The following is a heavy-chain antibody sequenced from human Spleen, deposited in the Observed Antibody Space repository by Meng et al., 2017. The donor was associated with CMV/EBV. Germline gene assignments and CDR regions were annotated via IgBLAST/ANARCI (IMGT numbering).Heavy chain of an antibody. CDR2: ISGSGGSM. D-gene: IGHD4-11*01. V-gene: IGHV3-23*01. CDR1: GFTFSSYA. J-gene: IGHJ4*02. CDR3: ARPPRGVTTGCAY. Sequence: GESLKISCAASGFTFSSYAMHWVRQAPGKGLEGVSSISGSGGSMYYADSVKGRFTISRDNSKNTLYLQMNSLRAEDTAVYYCARPPRGVTTGCAYWGQGTLVTVSS.